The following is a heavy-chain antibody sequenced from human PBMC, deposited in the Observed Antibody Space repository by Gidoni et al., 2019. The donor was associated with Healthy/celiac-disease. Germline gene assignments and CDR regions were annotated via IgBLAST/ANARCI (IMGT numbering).Heavy chain of an antibody. J-gene: IGHJ6*02. V-gene: IGHV3-49*05. CDR3: TRTVVVPAAIDYYYGMDV. CDR2: IRSKAYGGTT. CDR1: GSTFVASA. Sequence: EVQLVESGGGLVKPGRSLRLSCTASGSTFVASAMIWFRQAPGKGLEWVGFIRSKAYGGTTEYAASVKGRFTISRDDSKSIAYLQMNSLKTEDTAVYYCTRTVVVPAAIDYYYGMDVWGQGTTVTVSS. D-gene: IGHD2-2*01.